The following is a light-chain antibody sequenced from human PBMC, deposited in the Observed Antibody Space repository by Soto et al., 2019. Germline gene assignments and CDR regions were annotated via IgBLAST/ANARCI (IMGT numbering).Light chain of an antibody. J-gene: IGLJ3*02. CDR1: SSNIGAGYD. V-gene: IGLV1-40*01. Sequence: QSVLTQPPSVSGAPGQRVTISCTGSSSNIGAGYDVHWYQQLPGTAPKLLIYGNSHRPSGVPDRFSGSKSGTSASLAITGLQAEAEADYYCQSYVSSLSGWVFGGGTKLNVL. CDR2: GNS. CDR3: QSYVSSLSGWV.